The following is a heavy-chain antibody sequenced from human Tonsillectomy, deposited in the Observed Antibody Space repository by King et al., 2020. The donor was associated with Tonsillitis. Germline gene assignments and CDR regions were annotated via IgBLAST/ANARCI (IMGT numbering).Heavy chain of an antibody. V-gene: IGHV1-2*02. D-gene: IGHD1-20*01. J-gene: IGHJ4*02. CDR2: INPNGGGT. CDR3: ARGNWDASSNQDFDY. Sequence: VQLVESGAEVKEPGASLKVSCTASGYTFSDNYMHWVRQAPGQGLEWMGWINPNGGGTNYAQKFQGRVTLTRDTSISTTYLDLASLGSDDTAVYYCARGNWDASSNQDFDYWGQGTLVTVSS. CDR1: GYTFSDNY.